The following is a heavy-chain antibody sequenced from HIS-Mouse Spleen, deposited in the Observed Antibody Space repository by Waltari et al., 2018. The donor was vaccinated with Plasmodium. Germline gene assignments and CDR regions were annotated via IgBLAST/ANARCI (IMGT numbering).Heavy chain of an antibody. CDR1: GGSIGSSSYY. CDR2: IYYSGST. CDR3: ARRGGSYYYFDY. V-gene: IGHV4-39*01. Sequence: QLQLQDSGPGLVKPSEPLSLPCTVSGGSIGSSSYYWGWIRQPPGKGLEWIGSIYYSGSTYYNPSLKSRVTISVDTSKNQFSLKLSSVTAADTAVYYCARRGGSYYYFDYWGQGTLVTVSS. J-gene: IGHJ4*02. D-gene: IGHD1-26*01.